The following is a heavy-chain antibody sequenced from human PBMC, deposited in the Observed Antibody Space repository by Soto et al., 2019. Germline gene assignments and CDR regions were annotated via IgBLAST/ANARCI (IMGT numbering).Heavy chain of an antibody. J-gene: IGHJ4*02. V-gene: IGHV3-7*05. Sequence: GGSLRLSCAASGFTFGSSWMAWVRQAPGKGLEWVANIRQDGNEKYYLDSVKGRFTVSRDNAMNSLYLQMNSLRGEDTAVYYCAKVAARQAVDSWGQGTLVTVSS. D-gene: IGHD6-6*01. CDR2: IRQDGNEK. CDR1: GFTFGSSW. CDR3: AKVAARQAVDS.